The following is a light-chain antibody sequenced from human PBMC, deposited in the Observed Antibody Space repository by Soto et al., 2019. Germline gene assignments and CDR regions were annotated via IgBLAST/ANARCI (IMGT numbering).Light chain of an antibody. CDR1: QGVTTN. V-gene: IGKV3-15*01. Sequence: EILITQSPDTLSVSPGERGTLTCRAGQGVTTNFAWYQQTSGQSPRILIYDVSIRATGVPARFSATGSETDCTLTISGLQSGDSSVYFCQQYNNWPFSFGQGTRLEIK. J-gene: IGKJ5*01. CDR2: DVS. CDR3: QQYNNWPFS.